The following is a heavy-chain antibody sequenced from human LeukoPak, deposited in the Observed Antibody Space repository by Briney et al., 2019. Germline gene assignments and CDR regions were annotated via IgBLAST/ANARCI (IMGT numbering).Heavy chain of an antibody. CDR2: IYSGGST. CDR1: GFTVSSNY. Sequence: PGGSLRLSCAASGFTVSSNYMSWVRQAPGKGLEWVSVIYSGGSTYYADSVKGRFTISRDNSKNTLYLQMNSLRAEDTAVYYCARDPLGAKGYYFDYWGQGTLVTVSS. CDR3: ARDPLGAKGYYFDY. V-gene: IGHV3-53*01. J-gene: IGHJ4*02.